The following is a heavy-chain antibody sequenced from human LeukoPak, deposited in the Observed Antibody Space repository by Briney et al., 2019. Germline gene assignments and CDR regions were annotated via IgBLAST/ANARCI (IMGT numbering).Heavy chain of an antibody. CDR3: ARLLRGQYCSTTSCLTFDY. J-gene: IGHJ4*01. V-gene: IGHV4-59*08. Sequence: PSETLSLTCTVSGGSISNYYWSWIRQSPGKGQEWIGYIYFTGSTNYNPSLKSRCSLSVDTSKNQFSLMVTSVSAEDTAVYYCARLLRGQYCSTTSCLTFDYWGQGALVAVSS. CDR2: IYFTGST. D-gene: IGHD2-2*01. CDR1: GGSISNYY.